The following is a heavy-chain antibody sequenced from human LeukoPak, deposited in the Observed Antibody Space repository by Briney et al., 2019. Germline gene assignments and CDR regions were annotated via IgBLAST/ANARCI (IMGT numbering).Heavy chain of an antibody. J-gene: IGHJ6*02. CDR3: ARDEVSYYGLDV. CDR1: GYILTNYA. D-gene: IGHD2-21*01. V-gene: IGHV1-3*01. Sequence: ASVKVSCKASGYILTNYAVHWVRQAPGQRLEWMGWMNAGKGNTRYSQIFQGRLTISWDTSANTAYMELNRLRSEDTAVYYCARDEVSYYGLDVWGQGTTVTVSS. CDR2: MNAGKGNT.